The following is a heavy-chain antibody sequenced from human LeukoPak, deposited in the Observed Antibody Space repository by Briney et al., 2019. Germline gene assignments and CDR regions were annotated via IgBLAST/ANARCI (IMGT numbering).Heavy chain of an antibody. CDR1: GFTFSSYA. CDR2: ISGSGGST. J-gene: IGHJ4*02. D-gene: IGHD2-15*01. V-gene: IGHV3-23*01. CDR3: ANYNCSGGSCYSDY. Sequence: GGSLRLSCAASGFTFSSYAMSWVRQAPGKGLEWVSAISGSGGSTYYADSVKGRFTISRDNSKNTLYLQMNSLRAEDTAVYYRANYNCSGGSCYSDYWGQGTLVTVSS.